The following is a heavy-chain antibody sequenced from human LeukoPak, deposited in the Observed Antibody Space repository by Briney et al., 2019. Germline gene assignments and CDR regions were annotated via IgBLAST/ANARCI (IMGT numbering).Heavy chain of an antibody. Sequence: SETLSLTCTVSGGSISSGSYYWSWIRQPAGKGLEWIGRIYTSGSTNYNPSLKSRVTISVDTSKNQFSLKLSSVTAADTAVYYCARDQRWPQYTDYWGQGTLVTVSS. CDR3: ARDQRWPQYTDY. CDR2: IYTSGST. V-gene: IGHV4-61*02. CDR1: GGSISSGSYY. J-gene: IGHJ4*02. D-gene: IGHD5-24*01.